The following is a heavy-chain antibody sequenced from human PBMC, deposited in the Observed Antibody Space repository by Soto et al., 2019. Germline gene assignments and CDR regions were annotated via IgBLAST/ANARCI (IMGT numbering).Heavy chain of an antibody. D-gene: IGHD3-10*01. CDR3: ARYGSGSYYHALFDY. CDR2: ISSSGSTI. Sequence: PGGSLRLSCAASGFTFSDYYMSWIRQAPGKELEWVSYISSSGSTIYYADSVKGRFTISRDNAKNSLYLQMNSLRAEDTAVYYCARYGSGSYYHALFDYWGQGTLVTVSS. V-gene: IGHV3-11*01. J-gene: IGHJ4*02. CDR1: GFTFSDYY.